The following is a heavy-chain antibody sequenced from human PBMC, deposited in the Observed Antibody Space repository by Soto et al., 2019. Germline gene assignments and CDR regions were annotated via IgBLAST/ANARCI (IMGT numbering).Heavy chain of an antibody. Sequence: SETLPLTCTVSGGAISIYYWSLIRQPAGKGLEWIGRIYTSGGTNYNPSLKSRVTMSIDTSKKQFSLKLSYATAADKAVYYCARGAAAGVDYGMDVWDQGTMVTVSS. CDR3: ARGAAAGVDYGMDV. D-gene: IGHD6-13*01. V-gene: IGHV4-4*07. J-gene: IGHJ6*02. CDR2: IYTSGGT. CDR1: GGAISIYY.